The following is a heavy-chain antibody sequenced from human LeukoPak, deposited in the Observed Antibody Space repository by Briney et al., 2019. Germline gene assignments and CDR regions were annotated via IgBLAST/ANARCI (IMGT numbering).Heavy chain of an antibody. J-gene: IGHJ6*02. D-gene: IGHD6-6*01. CDR1: GYTFTSQY. CDR2: INPSGGSR. Sequence: ASVTVSFKSSGYTFTSQYMHWVRQAPGQGLEWMGIINPSGGSRTHAQKFQGRVTMNRDKSTTTVYMEMSSLSFEDTAVYYCARGGSITARPESYGMDVWGQGTTVTVSS. V-gene: IGHV1-46*01. CDR3: ARGGSITARPESYGMDV.